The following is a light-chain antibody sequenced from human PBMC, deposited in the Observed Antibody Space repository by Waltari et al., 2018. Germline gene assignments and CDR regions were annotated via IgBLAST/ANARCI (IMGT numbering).Light chain of an antibody. CDR1: QAINNY. V-gene: IGKV1-9*01. CDR2: AVS. CDR3: QHLNT. Sequence: IQLHQSPSFLSASVGDSVTITCRASQAINNYLAWYQQKPGKAPALLIYAVSTLRGGVPSRFSGSGSGTEFSLTIRSLQPEDFATYFCQHLNTFGGGTKVEIK. J-gene: IGKJ4*01.